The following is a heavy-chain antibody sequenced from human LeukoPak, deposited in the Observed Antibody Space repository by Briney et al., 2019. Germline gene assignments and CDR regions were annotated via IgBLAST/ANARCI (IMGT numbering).Heavy chain of an antibody. CDR1: GGSISGYN. Sequence: SETLSFTCTVSGGSISGYNWSWIRQPPGKGLEWSGYIYYSGSTNYKPSLKSRVTISVDTSKNQFSLKLSPVTAADTAVYYCARAKYPGELSHWGQGTLVTVSS. V-gene: IGHV4-59*01. J-gene: IGHJ4*02. CDR2: IYYSGST. CDR3: ARAKYPGELSH. D-gene: IGHD3-16*02.